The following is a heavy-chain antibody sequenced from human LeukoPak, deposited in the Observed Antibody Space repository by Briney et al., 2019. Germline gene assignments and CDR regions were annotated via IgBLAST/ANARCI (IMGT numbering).Heavy chain of an antibody. CDR1: GFTFGNYW. CDR3: ARDIIRGQSDFDY. J-gene: IGHJ4*02. CDR2: IEDDGDQK. V-gene: IGHV3-7*01. D-gene: IGHD5-12*01. Sequence: GGSLRLSCVASGFTFGNYWMSWVRQAPGKGLEFVGNIEDDGDQKNYVDSVKGRFTISRDNVKNSLYLQMNSLRVEDTAVYYCARDIIRGQSDFDYWGQGILVTVSS.